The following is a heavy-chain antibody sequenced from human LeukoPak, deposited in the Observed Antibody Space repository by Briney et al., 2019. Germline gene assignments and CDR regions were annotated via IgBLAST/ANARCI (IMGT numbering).Heavy chain of an antibody. D-gene: IGHD3-10*01. CDR3: AREYGSGSYYNGFDY. CDR2: IWYDGSNK. Sequence: HSGGSLRLSCAASGFTFSSYGMHWVRQAPGKGLEWVAVIWYDGSNKYYADSVKGRFTISRGNSKNTLYLQMNSLRAEDTAVYYYAREYGSGSYYNGFDYWGQGTLVTVSS. V-gene: IGHV3-33*01. CDR1: GFTFSSYG. J-gene: IGHJ4*02.